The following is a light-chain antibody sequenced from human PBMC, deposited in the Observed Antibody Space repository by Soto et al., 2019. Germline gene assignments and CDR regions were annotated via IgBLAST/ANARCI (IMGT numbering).Light chain of an antibody. CDR2: GAS. V-gene: IGKV3-20*01. Sequence: EIVLTQSPGTLSLSPGERATLSCRASQSVSSSYLAWYQQKPGQAPRLLIYGASSRATGIPDRFSGNRTGTDFTLTISRLEPEDFAVYYCQQYGSSPITFGQGTRLEIK. J-gene: IGKJ5*01. CDR3: QQYGSSPIT. CDR1: QSVSSSY.